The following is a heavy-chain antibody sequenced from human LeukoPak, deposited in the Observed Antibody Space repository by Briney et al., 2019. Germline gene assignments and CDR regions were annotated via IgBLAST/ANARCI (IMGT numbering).Heavy chain of an antibody. V-gene: IGHV3-23*01. CDR2: ISDRGGST. J-gene: IGHJ6*03. CDR3: AKNGDRGAYCSGGTCYPYYYYYMDV. CDR1: GFTFSNYA. D-gene: IGHD2-15*01. Sequence: GGSLRLSCAASGFTFSNYAMSWVRQAPGKGLEWVSTISDRGGSTYYADSVKGRFTISRDNSKNKLFLQMNSLRVEDTAVYYCAKNGDRGAYCSGGTCYPYYYYYMDVWGKGTTVTISS.